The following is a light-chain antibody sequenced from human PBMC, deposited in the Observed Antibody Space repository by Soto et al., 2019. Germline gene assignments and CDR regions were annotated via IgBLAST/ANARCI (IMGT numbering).Light chain of an antibody. Sequence: EIVLTQSPGTLSLSPGERATLSCRASQSVSSSYLAWYQQKPGQAPRLLIYGASTRATGIPARFSGSGSGTDFTLTISRLEPEDFAMFYCQQYGSSPQAFGQGTKVDI. CDR3: QQYGSSPQA. CDR1: QSVSSSY. V-gene: IGKV3-20*01. CDR2: GAS. J-gene: IGKJ1*01.